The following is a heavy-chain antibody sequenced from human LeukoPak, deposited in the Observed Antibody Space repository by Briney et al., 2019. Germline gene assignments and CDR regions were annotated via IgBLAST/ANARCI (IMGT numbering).Heavy chain of an antibody. J-gene: IGHJ4*02. CDR1: GYTLTELS. CDR3: AGRHYYGSGSYYY. D-gene: IGHD3-10*01. V-gene: IGHV1-24*01. Sequence: GASVKVSCKVSGYTLTELSMHWVRQAPGKGLERMGGFDPEDGETIYAQKFQGRVTMTEDTSTDTAYMELSSPRSEDTAVYYCAGRHYYGSGSYYYWGQGTLVTVSS. CDR2: FDPEDGET.